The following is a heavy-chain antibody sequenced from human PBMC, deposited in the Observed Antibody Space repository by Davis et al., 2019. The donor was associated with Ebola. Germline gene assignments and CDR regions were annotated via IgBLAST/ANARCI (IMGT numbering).Heavy chain of an antibody. CDR2: INSDGTT. V-gene: IGHV3-53*01. J-gene: IGHJ6*02. CDR1: GFTVRSNY. CDR3: ARPLAALYYYGMDV. Sequence: GGSLRLSCAASGFTVRSNYMSWVRQAPGKGLEWVSVINSDGTTYYADSVKGRFTISRDNAKNSLYLQMNSLRDEDTAVYYCARPLAALYYYGMDVWGQGTTVTVSS.